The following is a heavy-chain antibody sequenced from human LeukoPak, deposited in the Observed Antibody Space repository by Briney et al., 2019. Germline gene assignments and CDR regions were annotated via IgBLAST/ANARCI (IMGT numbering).Heavy chain of an antibody. CDR1: GFTFSSYA. Sequence: PGGSLRLSCAASGFTFSSYAMSWVRQAPGKGLEWVSVISGSSGSTYYADSAKSRFTISIDNSKNTLYLQMTSLRAEDTAVYYCAKLPINMLGSYGPGTYRFDRWGQGTLVTVSS. CDR3: AKLPINMLGSYGPGTYRFDR. V-gene: IGHV3-23*01. J-gene: IGHJ5*02. D-gene: IGHD3-10*01. CDR2: ISGSSGST.